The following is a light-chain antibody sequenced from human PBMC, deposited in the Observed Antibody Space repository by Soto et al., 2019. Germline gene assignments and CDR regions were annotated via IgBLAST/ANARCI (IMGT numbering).Light chain of an antibody. CDR1: QDIAKN. J-gene: IGKJ5*01. V-gene: IGKV1-33*01. Sequence: IQMNQSPSSLSASVGDRVTITCQASQDIAKNLNWYQQKPGKAPKLLIYDASSLQTGVPSRLSGSGSATHVTFTISSLQSEDIATYYCQQYDNLLPITFGQGTRLEIK. CDR2: DAS. CDR3: QQYDNLLPIT.